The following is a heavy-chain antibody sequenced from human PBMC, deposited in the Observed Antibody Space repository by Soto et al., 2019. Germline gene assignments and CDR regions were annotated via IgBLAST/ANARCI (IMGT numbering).Heavy chain of an antibody. J-gene: IGHJ4*02. V-gene: IGHV3-48*03. Sequence: PEGSLRLSCAASGFTFSSYEMNWVRQAPGKGLEWVSYIGTSGSTIYYADSVKGRFTISRDNAKNSLYLQMYTLRAEDTAVYYCVRGETWLQLSYYFDYWGQGTLVTVS. CDR1: GFTFSSYE. CDR3: VRGETWLQLSYYFDY. CDR2: IGTSGSTI. D-gene: IGHD5-12*01.